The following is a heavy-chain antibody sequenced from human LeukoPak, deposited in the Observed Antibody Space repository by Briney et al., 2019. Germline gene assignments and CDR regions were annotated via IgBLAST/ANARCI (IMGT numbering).Heavy chain of an antibody. J-gene: IGHJ4*02. V-gene: IGHV4-59*01. Sequence: SETLSLTCTVSGGSISSDYWSWIRQPPGKGLEWIGYIYYSGSINYNPSLKSRVAISVDTSKNQFSLKLSSVTAADTAVYYCARGKIRYFDWLSWGQGTLVTVSS. D-gene: IGHD3-9*01. CDR1: GGSISSDY. CDR2: IYYSGSI. CDR3: ARGKIRYFDWLS.